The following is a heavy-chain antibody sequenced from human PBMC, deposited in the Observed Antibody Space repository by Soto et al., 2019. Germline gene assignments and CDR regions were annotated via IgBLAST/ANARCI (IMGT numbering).Heavy chain of an antibody. CDR3: ARGPRGDVTDYYYYYGMDV. V-gene: IGHV1-18*01. CDR1: GYTFTSYG. Sequence: GASVKVSCKASGYTFTSYGISWVRQAPGQGLEWMGWISAYNGNTNYAQKLQGRVTMTTDTSTSTAYMELRSLRSDDTAVYYCARGPRGDVTDYYYYYGMDVWGQGTTVTVSS. D-gene: IGHD3-10*01. J-gene: IGHJ6*02. CDR2: ISAYNGNT.